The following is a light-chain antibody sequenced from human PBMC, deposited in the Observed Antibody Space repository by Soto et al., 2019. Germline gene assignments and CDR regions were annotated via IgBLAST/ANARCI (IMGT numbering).Light chain of an antibody. CDR1: QSISTY. J-gene: IGKJ1*01. Sequence: EIQMTQSPSSLSASVGDRVTITCRASQSISTYLNWYQQKPGKAPNLLIYAASSLQSGVPSRFSGSGSGTDFTLTISSLQPEDFATYYCPQSYRAPRTFGQGTEVDIK. V-gene: IGKV1-39*01. CDR3: PQSYRAPRT. CDR2: AAS.